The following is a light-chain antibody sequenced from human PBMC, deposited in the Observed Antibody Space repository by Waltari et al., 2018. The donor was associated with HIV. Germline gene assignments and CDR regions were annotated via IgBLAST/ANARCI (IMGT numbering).Light chain of an antibody. CDR3: QQADSFPHT. Sequence: DIQMAQSPSSVTGSVGTTVTITCRTSQSIGSPLGWYQHQPGKSPKLLMVGSSKLESGVPPRFAGSGSGTYFALTISSLQAEDSATYYCQQADSFPHTFGGGTRVEVK. CDR1: QSIGSP. J-gene: IGKJ4*01. CDR2: GSS. V-gene: IGKV1-12*01.